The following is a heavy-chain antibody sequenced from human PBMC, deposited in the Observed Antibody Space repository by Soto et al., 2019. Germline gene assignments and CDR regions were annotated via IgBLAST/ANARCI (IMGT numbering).Heavy chain of an antibody. CDR1: GGSISSGGYY. Sequence: SETLSLTCTVSGGSISSGGYYWSWIRQHPGKGLEWIGYIYYSGSTNYNPSLKSRVTISVDKSKNQFSLKLSSVTAADTAVYYCARDQLWFGDFNTWGMDVWGQGTTVTVSS. D-gene: IGHD3-10*01. V-gene: IGHV4-61*08. CDR2: IYYSGST. J-gene: IGHJ6*02. CDR3: ARDQLWFGDFNTWGMDV.